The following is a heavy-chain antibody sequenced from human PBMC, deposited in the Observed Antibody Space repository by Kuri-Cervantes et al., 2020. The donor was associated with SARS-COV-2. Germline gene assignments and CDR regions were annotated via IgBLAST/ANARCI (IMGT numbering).Heavy chain of an antibody. CDR1: GFTFDDYG. CDR2: ISGSGGST. J-gene: IGHJ5*02. V-gene: IGHV3-23*01. Sequence: GGSLRLSCAASGFTFDDYGMSWVRQAPGKGLEWVSAISGSGGSTYYADSVKGRFTISGVNSKNTLYLQMNSLRAEDTAVYYCAKGGNRDNWFDPWGQGTLVTVSS. CDR3: AKGGNRDNWFDP. D-gene: IGHD1-14*01.